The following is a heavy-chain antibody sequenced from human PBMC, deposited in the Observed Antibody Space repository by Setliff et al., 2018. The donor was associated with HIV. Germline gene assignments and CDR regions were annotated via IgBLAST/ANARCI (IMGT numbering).Heavy chain of an antibody. D-gene: IGHD2-8*01. Sequence: SVKVSCKASGGTFSNYAFSWVRQAPGQGLEWMGGLIPIVDITKSTQKFRDRVTFTADESTKTAQMELSGLTFEDTAVYYCARDQRYCTNALCPEALDVWGKGTTVTVSS. CDR2: LIPIVDIT. J-gene: IGHJ6*04. V-gene: IGHV1-69*10. CDR3: ARDQRYCTNALCPEALDV. CDR1: GGTFSNYA.